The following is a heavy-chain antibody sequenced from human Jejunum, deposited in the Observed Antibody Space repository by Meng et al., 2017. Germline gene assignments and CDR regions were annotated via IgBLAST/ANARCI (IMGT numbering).Heavy chain of an antibody. CDR1: GGSITSHPYY. CDR3: ARNCTNTRCSHRGFDN. CDR2: AYYSGST. V-gene: IGHV4-39*01. D-gene: IGHD2-2*01. Sequence: QLQLQESVPGLVKPSETLSLTCTVSGGSITSHPYYWAWIRHPPGKGLEWIGSAYYSGSTYYNPSLRSRVTISVDTSKNQFSLRLSSVTASDTALYYCARNCTNTRCSHRGFDNWGQGSLVTVSS. J-gene: IGHJ4*02.